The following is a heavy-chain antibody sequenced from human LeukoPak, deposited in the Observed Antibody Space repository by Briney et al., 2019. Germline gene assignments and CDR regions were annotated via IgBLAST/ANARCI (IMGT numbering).Heavy chain of an antibody. V-gene: IGHV1-46*01. CDR3: ARVVGSYSAY. CDR2: INPSGGST. CDR1: GYTFTSYY. D-gene: IGHD1-26*01. Sequence: ASVKVSCKASGYTFTSYYMHWVRQAPGQGLEWMGVINPSGGSTSYAQRFQGRITMTRDTSTSTVYMELSSLRSEDTAVYYCARVVGSYSAYWGQGTLVTVSS. J-gene: IGHJ4*02.